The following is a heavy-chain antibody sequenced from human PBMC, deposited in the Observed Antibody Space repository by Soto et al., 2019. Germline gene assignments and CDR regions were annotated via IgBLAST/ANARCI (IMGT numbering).Heavy chain of an antibody. V-gene: IGHV3-23*01. D-gene: IGHD5-12*01. CDR2: IGAGSTP. Sequence: GGSLRLSCAASGFTFSSHAMSWVRRAPGKGLEWVSAIGAGSTPVYADSVKGRFTISRDNSKDTLYLQMNSLGVEDTAVYYCTRNSGNEQAGRKFDSWGQGTLVTVSS. CDR1: GFTFSSHA. CDR3: TRNSGNEQAGRKFDS. J-gene: IGHJ4*02.